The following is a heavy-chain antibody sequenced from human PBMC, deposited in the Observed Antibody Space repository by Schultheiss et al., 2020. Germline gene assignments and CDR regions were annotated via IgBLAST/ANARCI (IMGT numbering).Heavy chain of an antibody. CDR3: ARGGYCTSNCYRASVDWFDP. D-gene: IGHD2-8*01. CDR1: GFAFSSYA. J-gene: IGHJ5*02. V-gene: IGHV3-47*02. CDR2: IGTGGDT. Sequence: GGSLRLSCAASGFAFSSYALHWVRRAPGKGLEWVSAIGTGGDTYYADSVMGRFTIIRDISKNTVYLQMDSLRAEDTAVYYCARGGYCTSNCYRASVDWFDPWGQGTLVTVSS.